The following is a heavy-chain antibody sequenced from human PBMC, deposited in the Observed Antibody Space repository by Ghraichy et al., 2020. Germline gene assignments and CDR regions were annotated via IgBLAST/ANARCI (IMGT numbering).Heavy chain of an antibody. CDR2: ISHDGISK. J-gene: IGHJ6*02. CDR3: ARDIKSSSWSYYFYAMDV. V-gene: IGHV3-30-3*01. Sequence: GGSLRLSCVASGFTFITYSMHWVRQAPGKGPEWVAVISHDGISKYYAESVKGRFTISRDNSKNTLYLQMNSLRAEDTALYYCARDIKSSSWSYYFYAMDVWGQGTTVTVSS. D-gene: IGHD6-13*01. CDR1: GFTFITYS.